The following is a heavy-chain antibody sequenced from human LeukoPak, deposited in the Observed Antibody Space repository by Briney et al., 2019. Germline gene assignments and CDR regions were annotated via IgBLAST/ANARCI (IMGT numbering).Heavy chain of an antibody. V-gene: IGHV3-7*03. J-gene: IGHJ4*02. CDR3: ARYNSAWKTDDY. D-gene: IGHD6-19*01. Sequence: PGGSLRLSCAASGFTFNSYWMTWVRQAPGEGLEWVADIKQDGSDKYYAGSVKGRFTTSRDNTKNSLYLQMNSLRAEDTAVYFCARYNSAWKTDDYWGQGTLVTVSS. CDR2: IKQDGSDK. CDR1: GFTFNSYW.